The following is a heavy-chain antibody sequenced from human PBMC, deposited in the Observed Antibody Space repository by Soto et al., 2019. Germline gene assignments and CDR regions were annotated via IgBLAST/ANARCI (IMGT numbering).Heavy chain of an antibody. Sequence: GGALGLSCSASGFTFSDYYIHWIRRAPEKGLEWISYISGNGEVIQYAGSARGRFTISRDNAETSVYLEMESLRDEDKALYYCARDVDDDFRTDFDYWGRGTLVTVSS. D-gene: IGHD4-17*01. CDR2: ISGNGEVI. CDR1: GFTFSDYY. CDR3: ARDVDDDFRTDFDY. J-gene: IGHJ4*02. V-gene: IGHV3-11*01.